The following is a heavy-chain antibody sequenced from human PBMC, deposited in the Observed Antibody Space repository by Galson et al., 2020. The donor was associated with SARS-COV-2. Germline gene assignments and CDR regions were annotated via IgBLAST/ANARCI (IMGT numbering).Heavy chain of an antibody. V-gene: IGHV3-74*01. CDR2: INSDGSST. CDR1: GFTFSSYW. Sequence: GGSLRLSCAASGFTFSSYWMHWVRQAPGKGLVWVSRINSDGSSTSYADSVKGRFTISRDNAKNTLYLQMNSLRAEDTAVYYCARAPIISTIFGVVISHFDYWGQGTLVTVSS. D-gene: IGHD3-3*01. CDR3: ARAPIISTIFGVVISHFDY. J-gene: IGHJ4*02.